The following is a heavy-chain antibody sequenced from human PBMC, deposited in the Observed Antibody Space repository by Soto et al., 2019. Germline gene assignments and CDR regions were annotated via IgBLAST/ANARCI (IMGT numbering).Heavy chain of an antibody. V-gene: IGHV3-23*01. J-gene: IGHJ2*01. Sequence: EVQLLESGGGLVQPGGSLRLSCAASGFTFSSYAMNWVRQAPGKGLAWVSVISGSGGSTYYADAVKGRFTISRDNSKNTLYLQMNSLRAEDTAVYYCAKRTVGWYFDLWGRGTLGTVST. D-gene: IGHD4-17*01. CDR1: GFTFSSYA. CDR3: AKRTVGWYFDL. CDR2: ISGSGGST.